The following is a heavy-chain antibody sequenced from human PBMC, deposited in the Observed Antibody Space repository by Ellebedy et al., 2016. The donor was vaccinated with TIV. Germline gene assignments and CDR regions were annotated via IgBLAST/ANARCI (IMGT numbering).Heavy chain of an antibody. J-gene: IGHJ3*02. D-gene: IGHD2-15*01. V-gene: IGHV3-9*01. CDR3: ARAVVGASTVAAFDM. CDR1: RFTFNA. Sequence: RFTLTASRFTFNAMHWVRQAPGKGLEWVSGISPNSVSIGYADSVEGRFTISRANAQKSLYLQMKSLRPEDTALYYCARAVVGASTVAAFDMWGQGTMVTVSS. CDR2: ISPNSVSI.